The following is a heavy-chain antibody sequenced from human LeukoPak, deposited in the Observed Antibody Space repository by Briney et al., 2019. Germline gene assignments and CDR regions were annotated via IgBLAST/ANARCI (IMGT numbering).Heavy chain of an antibody. CDR1: GYTFSSYG. J-gene: IGHJ3*02. CDR3: ARHRRRYSSSSDAFDI. Sequence: ASVKVSCKASGYTFSSYGISWVRQAPGQGLEWMGWISGYNDNTNYAQKLQGRVTMTTDTSTSTAYMELRSLRSDDTAVYYCARHRRRYSSSSDAFDIWGQGTMVTVSS. V-gene: IGHV1-18*01. CDR2: ISGYNDNT. D-gene: IGHD6-13*01.